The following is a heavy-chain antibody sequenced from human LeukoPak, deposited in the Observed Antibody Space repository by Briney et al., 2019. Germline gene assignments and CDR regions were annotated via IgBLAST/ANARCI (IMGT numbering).Heavy chain of an antibody. Sequence: PGGSLRLSCAASGFTFSSYEMSWVRQAPGKGLEWVSYISSSGSTIYYADYVKGRFTISRDNAKNSLYLQMNSLRAEDRAVYYCAREGAYCSSTSCYRGFDYWGQGTLVTVSS. CDR1: GFTFSSYE. CDR2: ISSSGSTI. J-gene: IGHJ4*02. CDR3: AREGAYCSSTSCYRGFDY. V-gene: IGHV3-48*03. D-gene: IGHD2-2*02.